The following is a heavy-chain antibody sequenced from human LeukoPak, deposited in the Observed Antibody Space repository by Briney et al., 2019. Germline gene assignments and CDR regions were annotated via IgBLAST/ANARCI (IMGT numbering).Heavy chain of an antibody. CDR1: GFTFSTYD. Sequence: PGGSLRLSCAASGFTFSTYDMTWVRQAPGKGLEWVSSISGSGGSTYYADSVKGRFTTSRDNSKNTLYLQMNGLRAEDTAVYYCAKDLAAVPGNKYFDYWGQGTLVTVSS. D-gene: IGHD6-19*01. V-gene: IGHV3-23*01. J-gene: IGHJ4*02. CDR3: AKDLAAVPGNKYFDY. CDR2: ISGSGGST.